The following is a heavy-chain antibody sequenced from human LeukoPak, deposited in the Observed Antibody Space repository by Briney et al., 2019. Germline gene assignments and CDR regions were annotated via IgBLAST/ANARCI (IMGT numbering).Heavy chain of an antibody. CDR2: ISGSGGST. CDR3: AKDQHVVVTAIFDY. Sequence: GGSLRLSCAASGFTFSSYAMSWVRQAPGKGLEWVSAISGSGGSTYYADSAKGRFTISRDNSKNTLYLQMNSLRAEDTAVYYCAKDQHVVVTAIFDYWGQGTLVTVSS. CDR1: GFTFSSYA. D-gene: IGHD2-21*02. J-gene: IGHJ4*02. V-gene: IGHV3-23*01.